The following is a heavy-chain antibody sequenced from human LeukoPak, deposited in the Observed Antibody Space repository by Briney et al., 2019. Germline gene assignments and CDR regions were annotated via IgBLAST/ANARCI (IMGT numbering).Heavy chain of an antibody. D-gene: IGHD3-22*01. Sequence: SGTLSLTCAVSGGSISSSSWWSWVRQPPEKGLEWIGEISQSGSTNYNPSLKSRVTMSVDKSKNQFSLKLTSVTAADTAVYYCARAGRYYDSTGYYWYFDFWGQGTLVTVSS. CDR2: ISQSGST. CDR1: GGSISSSSW. CDR3: ARAGRYYDSTGYYWYFDF. J-gene: IGHJ4*02. V-gene: IGHV4-4*02.